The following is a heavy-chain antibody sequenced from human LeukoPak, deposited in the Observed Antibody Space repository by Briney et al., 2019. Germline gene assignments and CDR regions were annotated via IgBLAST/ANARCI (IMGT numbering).Heavy chain of an antibody. CDR3: ARVSPRKWIQLWSFDY. Sequence: SGTLSLTCTVSGGSLSSYYWSWIRQPPGKGLEWIGYIYYSGSTNYNPSLKSRVTISVDTSKNQFSLKLSSVTAADTAVYYCARVSPRKWIQLWSFDYWGQGTLVTVSS. D-gene: IGHD5-18*01. CDR2: IYYSGST. V-gene: IGHV4-59*01. J-gene: IGHJ4*02. CDR1: GGSLSSYY.